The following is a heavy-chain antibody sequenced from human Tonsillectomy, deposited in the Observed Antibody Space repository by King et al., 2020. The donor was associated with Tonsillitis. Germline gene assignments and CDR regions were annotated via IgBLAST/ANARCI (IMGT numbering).Heavy chain of an antibody. CDR1: GFTFSNYA. V-gene: IGHV3-23*04. CDR2: ISGSGFST. Sequence: DVQLVESGGGLVQPGGSLRLSCVASGFTFSNYAMSWVRQAPGKGLEWVSGISGSGFSTKVADSVRGRHTISRDNSRNTVYLEMSNLRPEVTAIYYCAKALGGASLPTLNFDYWGQGTLVTVSS. J-gene: IGHJ4*02. CDR3: AKALGGASLPTLNFDY. D-gene: IGHD3-16*01.